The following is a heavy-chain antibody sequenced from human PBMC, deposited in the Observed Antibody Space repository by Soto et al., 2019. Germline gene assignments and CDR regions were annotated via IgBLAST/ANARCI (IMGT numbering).Heavy chain of an antibody. CDR3: ARMAAAAGTGPYYGMDV. J-gene: IGHJ6*02. D-gene: IGHD6-13*01. V-gene: IGHV4-34*01. Sequence: QVQLQQWGAGLLKPSETLSLTCAVYGGSFSGYYWSWIHQPPGKGLEWIGEINHSGSTNYNPSLKSRVTISVDTSKNQFSLKLSSVTAADTAVYYCARMAAAAGTGPYYGMDVWGQGTTVTVSS. CDR1: GGSFSGYY. CDR2: INHSGST.